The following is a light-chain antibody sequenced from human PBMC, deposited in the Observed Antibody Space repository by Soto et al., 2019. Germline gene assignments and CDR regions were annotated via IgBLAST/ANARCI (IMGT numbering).Light chain of an antibody. CDR1: QSVSSN. CDR2: GAS. CDR3: QQYGSLLGR. Sequence: SHSPVTLSVSPRERATLSCRASQSVSSNLAWYQQKPGQAPRLLIYGASTRATGTPARFSGSGSGTEFTLTISRLEPEDFAVYYCQQYGSLLGRFGGGSKVDIK. V-gene: IGKV3-15*01. J-gene: IGKJ4*01.